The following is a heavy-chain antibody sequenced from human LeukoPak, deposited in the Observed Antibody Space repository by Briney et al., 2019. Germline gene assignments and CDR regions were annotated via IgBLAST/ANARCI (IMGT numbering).Heavy chain of an antibody. CDR2: IWNEGTNK. J-gene: IGHJ4*02. V-gene: IGHV3-33*01. D-gene: IGHD3-16*01. Sequence: GGSLRLSCAASGFSFSNYGMHWVRQAPGKGLEWVALIWNEGTNKHYADSVKGRFTISRDNSKNTLYLQMNSLRTEDTAVYYCVGDTPPGGDFFFNYWGQGALVTVSS. CDR1: GFSFSNYG. CDR3: VGDTPPGGDFFFNY.